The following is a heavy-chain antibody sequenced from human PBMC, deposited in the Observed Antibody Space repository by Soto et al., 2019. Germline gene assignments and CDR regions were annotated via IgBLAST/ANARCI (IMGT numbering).Heavy chain of an antibody. CDR3: ARHLEYCSGGSCYRFYAFGI. CDR1: GGSISSGGYY. CDR2: IYYSGST. D-gene: IGHD2-15*01. V-gene: IGHV4-31*03. J-gene: IGHJ3*02. Sequence: SETLSLTCTVSGGSISSGGYYWSWIRQHPGKGLEWIGYIYYSGSTYYNPSLKSRVTISVDTSKNQFSLKLSSVTAADTAVYYCARHLEYCSGGSCYRFYAFGIWGQGTMVTVSS.